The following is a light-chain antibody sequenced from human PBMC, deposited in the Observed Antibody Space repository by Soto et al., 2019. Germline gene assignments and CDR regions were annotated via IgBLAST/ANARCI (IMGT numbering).Light chain of an antibody. J-gene: IGKJ4*01. CDR1: QSIGSY. CDR3: QQSSSTPQT. CDR2: VAS. V-gene: IGKV1-39*01. Sequence: DIQMTRSPSSLSASVGDRVTITCRASQSIGSYLSWYQQKPGKAPKLLINVASTLQSGVPSRFSGSGSGTDFTLAISSLQPEDFATYYCQQSSSTPQTFGGGTRVEIK.